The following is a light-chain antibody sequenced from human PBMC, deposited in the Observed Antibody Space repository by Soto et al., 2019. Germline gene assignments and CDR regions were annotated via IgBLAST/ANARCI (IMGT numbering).Light chain of an antibody. J-gene: IGLJ2*01. V-gene: IGLV3-25*02. CDR1: ALPNQY. Sequence: SYELTQPPSVSVSPGQTARITCSGDALPNQYAYWYQQKPVQAPVLVTSKDSERPSGIPERFSGSSAGTTVTLTISGVQAVDEADYYCQSADSSGSYVVFGGGTKLTVL. CDR3: QSADSSGSYVV. CDR2: KDS.